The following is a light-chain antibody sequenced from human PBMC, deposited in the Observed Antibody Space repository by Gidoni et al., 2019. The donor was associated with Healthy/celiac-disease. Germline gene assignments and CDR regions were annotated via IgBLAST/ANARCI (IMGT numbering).Light chain of an antibody. Sequence: DIVTTQSPDSPAVSLGETATIYCKSSQSVLYSSNNKNYLAWYQQKPGQPPKLLIYWASTRESGVPDRFSGSGSGKDFTLTISSLQAEDVAVYYCQQYYNAPFTFGPGTKVDIK. V-gene: IGKV4-1*01. CDR2: WAS. CDR3: QQYYNAPFT. J-gene: IGKJ3*01. CDR1: QSVLYSSNNKNY.